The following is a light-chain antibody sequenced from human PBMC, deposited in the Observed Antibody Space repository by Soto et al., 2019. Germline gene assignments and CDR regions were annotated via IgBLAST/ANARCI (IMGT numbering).Light chain of an antibody. CDR3: QQYNNWPPYT. V-gene: IGKV3-15*01. J-gene: IGKJ2*01. Sequence: EIVLTQSPDTLSLSSGERATLSCRASQSVSSSLAWYQQKPGQAPRLLIYDASTRATGVPARFSGSGSGTEFTLTISSLQSEDFAVYYCQQYNNWPPYTFGQGTKLEIK. CDR2: DAS. CDR1: QSVSSS.